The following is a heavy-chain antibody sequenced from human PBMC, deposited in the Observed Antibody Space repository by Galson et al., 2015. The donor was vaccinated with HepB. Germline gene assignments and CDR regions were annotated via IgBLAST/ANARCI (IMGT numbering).Heavy chain of an antibody. CDR2: ISGSGGST. CDR3: ARKDCSSTSCYIN. D-gene: IGHD2-2*02. V-gene: IGHV3-23*01. Sequence: SLRLSCAASGFTFSSYAMSWVRQAPGKGLEWVSAISGSGGSTYYADSEKGRFTISRDNSKNTLYLQMNSLRAEDTAVYYCARKDCSSTSCYINWGQGTLVTVSS. CDR1: GFTFSSYA. J-gene: IGHJ4*02.